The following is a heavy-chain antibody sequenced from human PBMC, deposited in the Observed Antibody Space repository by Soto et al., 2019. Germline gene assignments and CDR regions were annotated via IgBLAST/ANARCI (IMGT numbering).Heavy chain of an antibody. CDR3: ARDRDYGGHFDY. CDR1: GYTFTSYA. J-gene: IGHJ4*02. V-gene: IGHV1-3*01. D-gene: IGHD4-17*01. CDR2: INAGNGNT. Sequence: ASVKVSCKASGYTFTSYAMHWVRQAPGQRLEWMGWINAGNGNTKYSQKFQGRVTITRDTSASTAYMELSSLRSEDTAVYYCARDRDYGGHFDYWGQGTLVTVSS.